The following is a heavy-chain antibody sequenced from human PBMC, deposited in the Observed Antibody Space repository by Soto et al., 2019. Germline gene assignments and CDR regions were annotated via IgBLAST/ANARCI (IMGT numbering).Heavy chain of an antibody. Sequence: QVHQVQSGTEVKKPGSSVKVSCKASGGTFSSSGFSWVRQAPGQGLEWMGMIVPSLDTTNYAQKFQARVTITADEVTSTAYMEWRSLRSADTAVYYCARWPQPRYTADPYAVDVWGQGTRVIVSS. CDR3: ARWPQPRYTADPYAVDV. D-gene: IGHD3-16*02. V-gene: IGHV1-69*11. CDR2: IVPSLDTT. J-gene: IGHJ6*02. CDR1: GGTFSSSG.